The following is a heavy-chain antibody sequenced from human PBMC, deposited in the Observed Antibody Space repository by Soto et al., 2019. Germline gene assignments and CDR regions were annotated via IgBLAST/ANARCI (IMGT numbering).Heavy chain of an antibody. CDR2: IYYSGST. D-gene: IGHD3-22*01. Sequence: PSETLSLTCTVSGGSISSGGYYWSWIRQHPGKGLEWIGYIYYSGSTYYNPSLKSRVTISVDTSKNQFSLKLSSVTAADTAVYYCARGNYYHRSGYSSPFDNRGQGTLVTLSS. CDR1: GGSISSGGYY. J-gene: IGHJ4*02. V-gene: IGHV4-31*03. CDR3: ARGNYYHRSGYSSPFDN.